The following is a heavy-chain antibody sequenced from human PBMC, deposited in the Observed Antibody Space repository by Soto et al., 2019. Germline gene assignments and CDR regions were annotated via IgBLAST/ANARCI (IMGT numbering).Heavy chain of an antibody. V-gene: IGHV1-18*01. CDR3: AREGEMPYYYYGLDV. D-gene: IGHD3-16*01. CDR1: GYTFTTYG. CDR2: ISGYNGHT. Sequence: QVQLVQSGAEVRKPGASVKVSCKASGYTFTTYGISWVRQGPGQGLEWMGWISGYNGHTKYAQKFQGRVTMTTDTSTGTVYMDLRSLRSDDTAVYYCAREGEMPYYYYGLDVWGQGTTVNVSS. J-gene: IGHJ6*02.